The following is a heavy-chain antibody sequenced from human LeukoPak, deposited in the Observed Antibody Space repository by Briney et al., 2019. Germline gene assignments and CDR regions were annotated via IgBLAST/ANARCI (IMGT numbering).Heavy chain of an antibody. V-gene: IGHV7-4-1*02. J-gene: IGHJ4*02. CDR1: GYTFTRYA. D-gene: IGHD3-16*01. CDR2: INMYTANP. Sequence: ASVKVSCKASGYTFTRYAINWLRQAPGQGLEWMGWINMYTANPAYAQGFTERFVFSLDTSVTAAYLQISNLKTEDTAVYYCARHDNDDDFDYWGQGTLVTVSS. CDR3: ARHDNDDDFDY.